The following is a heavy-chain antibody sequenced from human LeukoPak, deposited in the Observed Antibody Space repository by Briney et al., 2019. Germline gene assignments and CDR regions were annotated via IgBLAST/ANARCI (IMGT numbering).Heavy chain of an antibody. V-gene: IGHV3-23*01. Sequence: GECLRLSCAAPGLTFRSYAMGWVRQDPGKGLGWVSGLSGRGGITYYAHSVKVRFNIPNDKSNNKLYIQMNSQRAEDRGVYFCAKNQAHFDLVGHDAFDLWGQGTMVNVSS. CDR2: LSGRGGIT. D-gene: IGHD3-9*01. J-gene: IGHJ3*01. CDR1: GLTFRSYA. CDR3: AKNQAHFDLVGHDAFDL.